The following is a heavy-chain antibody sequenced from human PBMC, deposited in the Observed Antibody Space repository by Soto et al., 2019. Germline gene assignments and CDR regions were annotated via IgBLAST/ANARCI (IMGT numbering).Heavy chain of an antibody. CDR2: STHTGNT. D-gene: IGHD1-26*01. J-gene: IGHJ4*02. CDR3: ARSGEHPLDY. Sequence: ASVKVSCKTSGYAFPHYVINWVRQAPGHGLEWMGFSTHTGNTNYAQNFQGRVVLTTDTSTSTAYMEVTSLRSDDTAVYYCARSGEHPLDYWGQGTPVIVS. CDR1: GYAFPHYV. V-gene: IGHV1-18*01.